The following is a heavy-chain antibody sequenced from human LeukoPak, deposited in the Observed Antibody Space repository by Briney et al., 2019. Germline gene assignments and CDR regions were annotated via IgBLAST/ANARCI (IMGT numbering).Heavy chain of an antibody. J-gene: IGHJ4*02. D-gene: IGHD3-22*01. CDR2: IYYSGST. CDR1: GGSISSYY. V-gene: IGHV4-59*01. CDR3: ARSPRFRSGYYPPLYYFGY. Sequence: PSETLSLTCTVSGGSISSYYWSWIRQPPGKGLEWIGYIYYSGSTNYNPSLKSRVTISVDTSKNQFSLKLSSVTAADTAVYYCARSPRFRSGYYPPLYYFGYWGQGTLVTVPS.